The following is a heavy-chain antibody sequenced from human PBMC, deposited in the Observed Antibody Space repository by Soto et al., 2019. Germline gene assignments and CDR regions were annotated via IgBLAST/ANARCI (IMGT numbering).Heavy chain of an antibody. CDR1: GYTFTNLG. V-gene: IGHV1-18*01. CDR3: ARGVTPIDY. D-gene: IGHD2-21*02. CDR2: ISAYNGNT. Sequence: QVQLVQSGAEVKKPGASVKVSCKTSGYTFTNLGLSWVRQAPGQGLEWRGWISAYNGNTNYAQNSQGRVTMTTYTSTRTAYMELRILRSDDTAVYYCARGVTPIDYWGQGTLVTVSS. J-gene: IGHJ4*02.